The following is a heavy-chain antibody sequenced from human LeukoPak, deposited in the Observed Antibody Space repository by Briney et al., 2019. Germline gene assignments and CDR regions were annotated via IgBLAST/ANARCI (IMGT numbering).Heavy chain of an antibody. V-gene: IGHV4-59*08. CDR1: GGSISSYY. Sequence: ASETLSLTCTVSGGSISSYYWSWIRQPPGKGLEWIGYIYYSGSTNYNPSLKSRVTISVDTSKNQFSLKLSSVTAADTAVYYCARQGGSFMPNWFDPWGQGTLVTVSS. CDR3: ARQGGSFMPNWFDP. J-gene: IGHJ5*02. CDR2: IYYSGST. D-gene: IGHD3-16*01.